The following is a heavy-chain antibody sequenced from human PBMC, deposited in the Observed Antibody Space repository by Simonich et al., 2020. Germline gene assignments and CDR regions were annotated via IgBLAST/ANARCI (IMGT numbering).Heavy chain of an antibody. CDR3: ARHLQLGPFDY. CDR1: GGSFSGYY. V-gene: IGHV4-34*01. J-gene: IGHJ4*02. Sequence: QVQLQQWGAGLLKPSETLSLTCAVYGGSFSGYYWSWIRQPPGKGLEWIGEINQSGSTNYNPALKSRVTISVDTSKNQFSLKLGSVTAADTAVYYCARHLQLGPFDYWGQGTLVTVSS. D-gene: IGHD1-1*01. CDR2: INQSGST.